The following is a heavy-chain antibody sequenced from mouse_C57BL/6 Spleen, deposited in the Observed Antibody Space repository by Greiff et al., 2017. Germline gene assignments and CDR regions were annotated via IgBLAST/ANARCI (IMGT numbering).Heavy chain of an antibody. V-gene: IGHV1-19*01. J-gene: IGHJ2*01. CDR1: GYTFTHYY. CDR2: INPYNGGT. D-gene: IGHD2-1*01. CDR3: ARYGNYDFDY. Sequence: VQLQQSGPVLVKPGASVKMSCKASGYTFTHYYMNWVKQSHGKSLEWIGVINPYNGGTSYNQKFKGKATLTVDKSSSTAYMELNSLTSEDSAVYYCARYGNYDFDYWGQGTTLTVSS.